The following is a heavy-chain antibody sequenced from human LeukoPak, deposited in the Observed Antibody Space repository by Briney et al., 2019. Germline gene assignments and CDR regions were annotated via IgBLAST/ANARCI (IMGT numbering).Heavy chain of an antibody. CDR3: AKDPGFYDSSGYYYVY. J-gene: IGHJ4*02. V-gene: IGHV3-23*01. CDR1: GFTFSSYA. D-gene: IGHD3-22*01. Sequence: GGSLRLSCAASGFTFSSYAMSWVRQAPGKGLEWVSAISGSGGSTYYADSVKGRFTISRDNSKNTLYLQMNSLRAEDTAIYYCAKDPGFYDSSGYYYVYWGQGTLVTVSS. CDR2: ISGSGGST.